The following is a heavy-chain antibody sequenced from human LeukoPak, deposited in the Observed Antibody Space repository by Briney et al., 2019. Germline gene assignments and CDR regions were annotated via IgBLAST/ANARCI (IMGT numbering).Heavy chain of an antibody. J-gene: IGHJ3*02. V-gene: IGHV4-59*01. D-gene: IGHD3-22*01. CDR3: ARDQYYPSSGSDAFDI. Sequence: SETLSLTCAVSGGSFSSYYWAWIRQPPGKGLEWIGYIYNSGSTKYNPSLQSRVTISVDTSKNQFSLNLSSVTAADTAVYYCARDQYYPSSGSDAFDIWGQGTMVTVSS. CDR1: GGSFSSYY. CDR2: IYNSGST.